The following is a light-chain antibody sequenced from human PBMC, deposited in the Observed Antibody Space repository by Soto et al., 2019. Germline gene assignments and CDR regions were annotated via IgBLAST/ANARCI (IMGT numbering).Light chain of an antibody. CDR2: KAS. J-gene: IGKJ1*01. V-gene: IGKV1-5*03. Sequence: DIQMTQSPSTLSRSVGHRVTITCRASQTISSWLAWYQQKPGKAPKLLIYKASTLKSGVTSRFSGSGSGTEFTLTISSLQPDDFATYYCQPYNSYSEAVGPGTQVDIK. CDR1: QTISSW. CDR3: QPYNSYSEA.